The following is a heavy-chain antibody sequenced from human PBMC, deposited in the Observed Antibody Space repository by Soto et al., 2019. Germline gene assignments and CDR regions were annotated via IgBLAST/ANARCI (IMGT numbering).Heavy chain of an antibody. CDR3: ARTKFGSSSSFDP. V-gene: IGHV4-4*02. Sequence: QVQLQESGPGLVKPSGTLSLTCAVSGGSISSSNWWSWVRPPPGQGLEWIGEIYHSGSTNYNPSLKSRVTISVDKSKNQYSLKLSCVTAADTAVYYCARTKFGSSSSFDPWGQGTLVTVSS. D-gene: IGHD6-13*01. J-gene: IGHJ5*02. CDR2: IYHSGST. CDR1: GGSISSSNW.